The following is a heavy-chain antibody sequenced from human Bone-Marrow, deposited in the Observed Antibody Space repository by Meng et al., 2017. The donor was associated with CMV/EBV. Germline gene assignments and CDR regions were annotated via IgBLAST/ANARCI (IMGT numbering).Heavy chain of an antibody. D-gene: IGHD1-26*01. CDR1: GFTVSTNY. Sequence: GESLKISCAASGFTVSTNYMSWVRQAPGKGLEWVSVIYSGGSTYYADSVKGRFTISRDNSKNTMYLQMNSLRAEDTAVYYCARENTGSYYFDYWGQGTLVTV. J-gene: IGHJ4*02. CDR2: IYSGGST. CDR3: ARENTGSYYFDY. V-gene: IGHV3-53*01.